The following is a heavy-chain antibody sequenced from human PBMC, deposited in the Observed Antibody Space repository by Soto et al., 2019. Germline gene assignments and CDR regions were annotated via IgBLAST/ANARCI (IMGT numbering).Heavy chain of an antibody. D-gene: IGHD5-12*01. V-gene: IGHV3-48*03. J-gene: IGHJ6*02. CDR3: ARGGYDPFGYYYAMDV. CDR1: GFTFSSSE. CDR2: ISSSGSTV. Sequence: SGGSLRLSCVASGFTFSSSEMNWVRLAPGKGLEWVSYISSSGSTVYHADSVEGRLTISRDNAKNSLYLQMNSLRDEDTAVYHCARGGYDPFGYYYAMDVWGQGTTVTVSS.